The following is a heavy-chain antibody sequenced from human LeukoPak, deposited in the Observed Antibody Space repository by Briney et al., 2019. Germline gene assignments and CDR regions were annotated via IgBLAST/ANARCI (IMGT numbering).Heavy chain of an antibody. CDR3: ARLYCGYDCYSSDD. V-gene: IGHV3-21*01. D-gene: IGHD2-21*02. J-gene: IGHJ4*02. CDR1: GFTFSSYA. Sequence: GGSLRLSCAASGFTFSSYAMSWVRQAPGKGLEWVSSISSDSNYIFYADSLKGRFTISRENAKNSLYLQMNSLRAEDTAVYCCARLYCGYDCYSSDDWGQGTLVTVSS. CDR2: ISSDSNYI.